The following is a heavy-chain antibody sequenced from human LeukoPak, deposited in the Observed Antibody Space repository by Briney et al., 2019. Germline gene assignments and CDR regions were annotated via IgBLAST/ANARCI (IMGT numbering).Heavy chain of an antibody. J-gene: IGHJ5*02. CDR1: SGSFSGYY. CDR2: INHSGST. D-gene: IGHD6-13*01. V-gene: IGHV4-34*01. Sequence: SETLSLTCAVHSGSFSGYYWSWIRQPPGKGLEWIGEINHSGSTNYNPSLKSRVTISVDTSKNQFSLKLSSVTAADTAVYYCARGRNTYSSSWSNWFDPWGQGTLVTVSS. CDR3: ARGRNTYSSSWSNWFDP.